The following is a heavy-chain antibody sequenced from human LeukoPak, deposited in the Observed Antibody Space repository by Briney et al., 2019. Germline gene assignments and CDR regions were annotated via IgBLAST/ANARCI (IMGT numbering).Heavy chain of an antibody. V-gene: IGHV1-46*01. D-gene: IGHD5-18*01. Sequence: ASVKVSCKASGYTFTSYYMHWVRQAPGQGLEWMGIINPSGGSTSYAQKFQGRVTMTRDTSTSTVYMELSSLRSEDTAVYYCATVDTAPYYFDYWGQGTLVTVSS. CDR1: GYTFTSYY. J-gene: IGHJ4*02. CDR3: ATVDTAPYYFDY. CDR2: INPSGGST.